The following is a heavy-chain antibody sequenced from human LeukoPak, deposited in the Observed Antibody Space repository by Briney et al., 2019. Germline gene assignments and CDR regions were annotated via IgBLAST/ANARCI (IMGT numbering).Heavy chain of an antibody. CDR3: ARTLDYGDYHRYYYYMDV. Sequence: GGSLRLSCAASGFTFSSYWMSWVRQAPGKGLEWVANIKQDGSEKYYVDSVKGRFTISRDNSKNTLYLQMNSLRAEDTAVYYCARTLDYGDYHRYYYYMDVWGKGTTVTVSS. D-gene: IGHD4-17*01. CDR1: GFTFSSYW. CDR2: IKQDGSEK. V-gene: IGHV3-7*01. J-gene: IGHJ6*03.